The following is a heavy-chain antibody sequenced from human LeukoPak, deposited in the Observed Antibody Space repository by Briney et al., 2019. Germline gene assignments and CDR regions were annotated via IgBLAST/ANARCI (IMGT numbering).Heavy chain of an antibody. Sequence: ASVKVSCKASGYTFTDYYMHWVRQAPGQGLEWMGWINPNNGATNYAQKFQGRVTMTRDTSISTVYMELNSLTSDDTAVYYCAGAGGLVGAIRGLVWFDPWGQGTLVTVSS. V-gene: IGHV1-2*02. D-gene: IGHD1-26*01. CDR3: AGAGGLVGAIRGLVWFDP. CDR1: GYTFTDYY. CDR2: INPNNGAT. J-gene: IGHJ5*02.